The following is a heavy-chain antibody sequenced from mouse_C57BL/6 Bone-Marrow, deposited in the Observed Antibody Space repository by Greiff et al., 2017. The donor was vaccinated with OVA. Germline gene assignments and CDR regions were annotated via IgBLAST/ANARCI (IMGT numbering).Heavy chain of an antibody. CDR3: AREAYGSSCYWYFDV. V-gene: IGHV1-69*01. J-gene: IGHJ1*03. Sequence: QVQLQQPGAELVMPGASVKLSCKASGYTFTSYWMHWVKQRPGQGLEWIGEIDPSDSYTNYNQKFKGKSTLTVDKSSSTAYMQLSSLTSEDSAVYYCAREAYGSSCYWYFDVWGTGTTVTVSS. CDR2: IDPSDSYT. D-gene: IGHD1-1*01. CDR1: GYTFTSYW.